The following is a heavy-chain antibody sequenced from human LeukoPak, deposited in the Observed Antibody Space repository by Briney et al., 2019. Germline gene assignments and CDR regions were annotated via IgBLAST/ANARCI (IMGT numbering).Heavy chain of an antibody. CDR3: ARGGYSSSWFNYYYYYMDV. Sequence: PSETLSLTCTVSGGSISSYYWNWIRQPPGKGLEWIGYIYYSGSTNYNPSLKSRVTISVDTSKNQFSLRLSSVTAADTAVYYCARGGYSSSWFNYYYYYMDVWGKGTTVTISS. CDR1: GGSISSYY. D-gene: IGHD6-13*01. CDR2: IYYSGST. V-gene: IGHV4-59*01. J-gene: IGHJ6*03.